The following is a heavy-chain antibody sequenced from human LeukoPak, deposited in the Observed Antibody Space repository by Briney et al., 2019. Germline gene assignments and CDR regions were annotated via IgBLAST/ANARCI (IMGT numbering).Heavy chain of an antibody. Sequence: GGSLRLSCTASGFSFSGHWMHWARQLPGKGLVRVSRISPTGSTTSYADSVKGRFTVSRDNAKNTLYLQVNNLRAEDTAVYYCARGPNSNWSGLDFWGQGTLLTVSS. V-gene: IGHV3-74*01. CDR2: ISPTGSTT. D-gene: IGHD6-6*01. J-gene: IGHJ4*02. CDR1: GFSFSGHW. CDR3: ARGPNSNWSGLDF.